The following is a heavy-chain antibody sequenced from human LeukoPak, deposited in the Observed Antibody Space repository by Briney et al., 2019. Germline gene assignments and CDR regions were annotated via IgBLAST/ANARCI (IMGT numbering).Heavy chain of an antibody. Sequence: SETLSLTCTVSGYSISSGYYWSWIRHSPGKGLEWIGTIYHNGDTFYKPSLKSRVTMSVDTSKNQFSLKLTSMTAADTAVYYCARDRDGYTHWGQGTLVTVSS. CDR2: IYHNGDT. CDR1: GYSISSGYY. CDR3: ARDRDGYTH. V-gene: IGHV4-38-2*02. J-gene: IGHJ4*02. D-gene: IGHD5-24*01.